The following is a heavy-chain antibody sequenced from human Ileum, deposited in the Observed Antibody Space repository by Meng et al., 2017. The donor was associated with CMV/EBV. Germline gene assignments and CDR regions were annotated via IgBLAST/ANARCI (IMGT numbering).Heavy chain of an antibody. J-gene: IGHJ4*02. V-gene: IGHV1-69*02. CDR1: GGAFSPYT. D-gene: IGHD2-2*01. CDR2: IIPALAII. CDR3: AIHREYQFDS. Sequence: QVQLVQSGAEVKKPGSSVKVSCQASGGAFSPYTISWVRQAPGQGLEWMGRIIPALAIINYAQRFQGRVTITRDTSASTAYLELNNLRSEDTAVYYCAIHREYQFDSWGQGTLVTVSS.